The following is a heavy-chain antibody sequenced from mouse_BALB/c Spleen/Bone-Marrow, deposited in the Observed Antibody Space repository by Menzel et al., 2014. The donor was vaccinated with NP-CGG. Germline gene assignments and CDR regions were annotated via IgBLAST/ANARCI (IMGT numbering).Heavy chain of an antibody. Sequence: DVKLVESGAELVKPGASVKLSCTASGFNIKDTYMHWVKQRPVQGLEWIGRIDPANGNTKYDPKLQGKATITADTSSNTAYLQLSSLTSEDTAVYYCARWEYYAMDYWGQGTSVTVSS. D-gene: IGHD4-1*01. CDR1: GFNIKDTY. V-gene: IGHV14-3*02. J-gene: IGHJ4*01. CDR2: IDPANGNT. CDR3: ARWEYYAMDY.